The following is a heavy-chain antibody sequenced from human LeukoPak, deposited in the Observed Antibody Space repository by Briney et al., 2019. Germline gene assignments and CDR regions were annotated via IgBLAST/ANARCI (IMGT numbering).Heavy chain of an antibody. V-gene: IGHV4-39*01. CDR2: IYYSGST. D-gene: IGHD1-20*01. CDR3: ARYYNWNYYCDY. CDR1: GGSISSSSYY. Sequence: SETLSLTCTVSGGSISSSSYYWGWIRQPPGTGLEWIGSIYYSGSTYYNPSLKSRVTISVDTSKNQFSLKLSSVTAADTAVYYCARYYNWNYYCDYWAREPWSPSPQ. J-gene: IGHJ4*02.